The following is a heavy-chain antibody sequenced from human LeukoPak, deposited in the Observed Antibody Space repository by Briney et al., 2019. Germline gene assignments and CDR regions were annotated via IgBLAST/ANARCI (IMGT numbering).Heavy chain of an antibody. D-gene: IGHD3-22*01. Sequence: ASVKVSCKASGYTFTTYDITWVRQATGQGLEWMGWMNPNSGNTDYAQKFQGRVTITRNTSISTAHMELSSLRSEDTAVYYCARKDYYDSGSNDYWGQGTLVTVSS. J-gene: IGHJ4*02. CDR3: ARKDYYDSGSNDY. V-gene: IGHV1-8*03. CDR1: GYTFTTYD. CDR2: MNPNSGNT.